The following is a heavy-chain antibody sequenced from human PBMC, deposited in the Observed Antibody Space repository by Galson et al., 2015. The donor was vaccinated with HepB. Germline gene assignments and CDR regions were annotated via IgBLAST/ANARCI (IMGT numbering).Heavy chain of an antibody. CDR2: IDPSDSYT. D-gene: IGHD3-22*01. Sequence: QSGAEVKKPGESLRISCKGSGYSFTSYWISWVRQMPGKGLEWTGRIDPSDSYTNYSPSFQGHVTISADKSISTAYLQWSSLKASDTAMYYCARRSEARYDSSGYYYVGGDFDYWGQGTLVTVSS. CDR1: GYSFTSYW. CDR3: ARRSEARYDSSGYYYVGGDFDY. V-gene: IGHV5-10-1*01. J-gene: IGHJ4*02.